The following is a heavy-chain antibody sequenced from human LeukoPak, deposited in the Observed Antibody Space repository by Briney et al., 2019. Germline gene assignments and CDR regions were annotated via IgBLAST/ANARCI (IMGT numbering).Heavy chain of an antibody. CDR1: GFTFSNYG. CDR3: AKRYCKSATCRSDMDA. V-gene: IGHV3-30*02. Sequence: PGGSLRLSCAASGFTFSNYGMHWVRQAPGRGLEWVALIQSDGSNTYSADSAKGRFTISRDNPRNTLHLQMNRLRPEDTAVYYCAKRYCKSATCRSDMDAWGQGTTVTVSS. D-gene: IGHD2-15*01. CDR2: IQSDGSNT. J-gene: IGHJ6*02.